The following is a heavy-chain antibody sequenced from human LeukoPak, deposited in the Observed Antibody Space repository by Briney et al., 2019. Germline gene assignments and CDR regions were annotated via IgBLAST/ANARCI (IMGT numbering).Heavy chain of an antibody. D-gene: IGHD3-10*01. CDR3: ARESGFYGSGSRY. Sequence: APVKVSCKTSGYTFTSYDINWVRQTTGQGLEWMGWMNPNSGNTGYAQKFQGRVTMTRNPSISTAYMELSSLNSADTAVYYCARESGFYGSGSRYWGQGTLVTVSS. V-gene: IGHV1-8*01. J-gene: IGHJ4*02. CDR2: MNPNSGNT. CDR1: GYTFTSYD.